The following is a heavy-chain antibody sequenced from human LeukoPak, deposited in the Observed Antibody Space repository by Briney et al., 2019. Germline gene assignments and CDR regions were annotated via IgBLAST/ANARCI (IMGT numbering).Heavy chain of an antibody. CDR2: INPSGGST. J-gene: IGHJ5*02. CDR1: GYTFTSYY. V-gene: IGHV1-46*01. Sequence: GASVKVSCKASGYTFTSYYMHWVRQAPGQGLEWMGIINPSGGSTSYAQKFQGRVTMTRDTSTSTAYMELSRLRSDDTAVYYCAREIAAAGTGSQWFDPWGQGTLVTVSS. D-gene: IGHD6-13*01. CDR3: AREIAAAGTGSQWFDP.